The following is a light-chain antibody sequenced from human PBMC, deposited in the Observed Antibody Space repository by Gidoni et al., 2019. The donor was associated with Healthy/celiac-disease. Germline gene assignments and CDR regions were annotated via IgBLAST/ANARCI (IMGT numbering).Light chain of an antibody. J-gene: IGKJ5*01. V-gene: IGKV3-20*01. CDR2: GAS. Sequence: EIVLTQSPGTLSLSPGERATLSCRASQSVSSSYLAWYQQKPGQAPRLLIYGASSRATGIPDRFSCSAYGTAFTLTISRLEPEDFAVYYCQQYGSSPITFGQGTRLEIK. CDR3: QQYGSSPIT. CDR1: QSVSSSY.